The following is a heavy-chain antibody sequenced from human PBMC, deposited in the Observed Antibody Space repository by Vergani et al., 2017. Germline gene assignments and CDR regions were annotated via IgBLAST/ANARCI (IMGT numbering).Heavy chain of an antibody. CDR2: IFYSGST. V-gene: IGHV4-39*01. CDR1: GGSISSSSYY. Sequence: QVQLQESGPGLVKPSETLSLTCTVSGGSISSSSYYWGWIRQPPGKGLEWIGSIFYSGSTYYNPSLKSRVTISVDTCKNQFSLKLSSVTAADTAVYYCARGAAAPFLEWLVRPTFDYWGQGTLVTVSS. CDR3: ARGAAAPFLEWLVRPTFDY. D-gene: IGHD3-3*01. J-gene: IGHJ4*02.